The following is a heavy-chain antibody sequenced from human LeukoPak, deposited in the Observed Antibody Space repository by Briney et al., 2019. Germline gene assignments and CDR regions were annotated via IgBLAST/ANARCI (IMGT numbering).Heavy chain of an antibody. CDR2: IYPGDSDT. Sequence: HGESLKISCKGSGYSFTSYWIGWVRQMPGKGLEWMGIIYPGDSDTRYSPSFQGQVTISADKSISTAYLQWSSLKASDTAMSYCARPSHSSSSYYFDYWGQGTLVTVSS. CDR1: GYSFTSYW. D-gene: IGHD6-6*01. J-gene: IGHJ4*02. CDR3: ARPSHSSSSYYFDY. V-gene: IGHV5-51*01.